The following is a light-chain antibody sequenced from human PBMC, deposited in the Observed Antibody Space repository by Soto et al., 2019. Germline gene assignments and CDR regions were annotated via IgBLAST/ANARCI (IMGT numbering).Light chain of an antibody. V-gene: IGKV3-15*01. CDR2: DAS. J-gene: IGKJ1*01. CDR1: ENIRSN. CDR3: QQYNKWPPWT. Sequence: EIVMTQSPATLSVSPGERATLSCRASENIRSNLAWYQQRPGQAPRLLIYDASARAAGTPARFSGSGSGTHFTLTISSLQSEDSAVYFCQQYNKWPPWTYGQGTKVDIK.